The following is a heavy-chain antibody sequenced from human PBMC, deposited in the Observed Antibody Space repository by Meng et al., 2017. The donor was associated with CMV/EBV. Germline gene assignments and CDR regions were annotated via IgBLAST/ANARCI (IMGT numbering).Heavy chain of an antibody. Sequence: FTFDDYGMSWVRQAPGKGLEWGSGINWNGGSTGYADSVKGRFTISRDNAKNSLYLQMNSLRAEDTALYYCARGRSIVVVVAATPFDYWGQGTLVTVSS. D-gene: IGHD2-15*01. CDR3: ARGRSIVVVVAATPFDY. V-gene: IGHV3-20*03. J-gene: IGHJ4*02. CDR2: INWNGGST. CDR1: FTFDDYG.